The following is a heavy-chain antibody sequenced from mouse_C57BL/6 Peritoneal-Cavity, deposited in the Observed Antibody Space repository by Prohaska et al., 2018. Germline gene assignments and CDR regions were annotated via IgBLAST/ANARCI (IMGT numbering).Heavy chain of an antibody. Sequence: PGASVKISCNASGYTFTDYYMYWVKQSHGKSLEWIGDINPNNGGTSYHQKLKGKATLTVDKSSSTAYMELRSLTSEDSAVYYCASDGNLDDYAMDYWGQGTSVTVSS. CDR3: ASDGNLDDYAMDY. CDR2: INPNNGGT. V-gene: IGHV1-26*01. CDR1: GYTFTDYY. J-gene: IGHJ4*01. D-gene: IGHD2-1*01.